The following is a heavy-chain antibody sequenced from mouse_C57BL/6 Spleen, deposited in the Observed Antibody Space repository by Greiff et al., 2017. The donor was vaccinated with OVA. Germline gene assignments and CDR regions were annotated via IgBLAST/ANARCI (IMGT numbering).Heavy chain of an antibody. V-gene: IGHV5-17*01. J-gene: IGHJ2*01. CDR1: GFTFSDYG. D-gene: IGHD3-3*01. CDR2: ISSGSSTI. Sequence: EVKLVESGGGLVKPGGSLKLSCAASGFTFSDYGMHWVRQAPEKGLEWVAYISSGSSTIYYADTVKRRFTISRDNAKNTLFLQMTSLRSEDTAMYYCARRRDVNYFDYWGQGTTLTVSS. CDR3: ARRRDVNYFDY.